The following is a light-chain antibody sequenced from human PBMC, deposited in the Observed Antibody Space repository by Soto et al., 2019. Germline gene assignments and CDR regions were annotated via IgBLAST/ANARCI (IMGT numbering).Light chain of an antibody. Sequence: DVQMTPSPASLSASVGDRVTITCRASQNIDIYLNWYQQKPGRPPTLLIYTTSLLQSGVPTRFSGSGSGTDFTLPISKLQAEDFETYSSHRRYITPPAFGQATKVGIK. CDR1: QNIDIY. CDR2: TTS. CDR3: HRRYITPPA. J-gene: IGKJ2*01. V-gene: IGKV1-39*01.